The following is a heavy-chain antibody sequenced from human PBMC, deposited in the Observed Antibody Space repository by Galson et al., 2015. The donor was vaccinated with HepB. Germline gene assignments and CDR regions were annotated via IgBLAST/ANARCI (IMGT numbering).Heavy chain of an antibody. J-gene: IGHJ4*02. V-gene: IGHV3-21*01. CDR3: ARQAGSDSGSNDH. D-gene: IGHD1-26*01. CDR1: GFTFSTYS. CDR2: ISGSGSYI. Sequence: SLRLSCAASGFTFSTYSMNWVRQAPGKGLEWVSSISGSGSYIYYADSVKGRFTISRDNAKNSLHLQMNSLRVDDTAVYYCARQAGSDSGSNDHWGQGTLVTVTS.